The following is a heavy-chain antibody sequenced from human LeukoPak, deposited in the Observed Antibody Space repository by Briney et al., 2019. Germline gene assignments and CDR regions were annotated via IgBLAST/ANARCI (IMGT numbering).Heavy chain of an antibody. CDR1: GGSISSYY. Sequence: SETLSLTCTVSGGSISSYYYSWIRQPPGKGLEWVGYIYYSGSTNYNPSLKSRVTISVDKSKNQFSLRLSSVTAADTAMYYCARYRYDNVWGSYRYFNGWSEATLVTVSS. D-gene: IGHD3-16*02. J-gene: IGHJ4*01. V-gene: IGHV4-59*01. CDR3: ARYRYDNVWGSYRYFNG. CDR2: IYYSGST.